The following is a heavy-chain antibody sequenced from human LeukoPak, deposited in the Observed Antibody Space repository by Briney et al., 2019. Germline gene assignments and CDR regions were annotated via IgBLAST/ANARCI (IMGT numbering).Heavy chain of an antibody. CDR1: GFTFSSYA. V-gene: IGHV3-66*01. Sequence: GGSLRLSCAASGFTFSSYAMSWVRQAPGKGLEWVSVIYSGGSTYYADSVKGRFTISRDNSKNTLYLQMNSLRAEDTAVYYCARPYYYGSSGDYWGQGTLVTVSS. J-gene: IGHJ4*02. D-gene: IGHD3-22*01. CDR3: ARPYYYGSSGDY. CDR2: IYSGGST.